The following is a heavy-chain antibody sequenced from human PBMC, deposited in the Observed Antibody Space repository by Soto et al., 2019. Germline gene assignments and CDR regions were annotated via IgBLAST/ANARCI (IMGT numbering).Heavy chain of an antibody. J-gene: IGHJ4*02. V-gene: IGHV4-31*03. CDR1: GGSISSGGYY. CDR2: IYYSGST. Sequence: SETLSLTCTVSGGSISSGGYYWSWIRQHPGKGLEWIGYIYYSGSTYYNPSLKSRVTISADTSKNQFSLKLSSVTAADTAVYYCARSYHGSGSYLYWGQGTLVTVSS. CDR3: ARSYHGSGSYLY. D-gene: IGHD3-10*01.